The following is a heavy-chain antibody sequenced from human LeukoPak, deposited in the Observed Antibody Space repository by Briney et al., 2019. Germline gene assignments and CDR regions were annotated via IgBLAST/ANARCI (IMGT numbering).Heavy chain of an antibody. CDR3: ARDPNWNFDS. CDR1: GYSISSGYY. D-gene: IGHD1-20*01. V-gene: IGHV4-38-2*02. CDR2: IYHSGST. Sequence: SETLSLTCTVSGYSISSGYYWGWIRQPPGKGLEWIGSIYHSGSTYYNPSLKSRVTISVDTSKNQFSLKLSSVTAADTAVYFCARDPNWNFDSWGQGTLVTVSS. J-gene: IGHJ4*02.